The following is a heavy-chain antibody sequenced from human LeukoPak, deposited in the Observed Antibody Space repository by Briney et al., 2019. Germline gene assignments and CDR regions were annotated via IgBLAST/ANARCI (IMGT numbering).Heavy chain of an antibody. D-gene: IGHD4-17*01. CDR1: GFTFSNYW. CDR3: AKDLPRMTTVTPNWFDP. V-gene: IGHV3-7*03. CDR2: IKQDGSQK. Sequence: GGSLRLSCAASGFTFSNYWMSWVRQAPGKGLEWVANIKQDGSQKYYVDSVKGRFTISRDNSKNTLYLQMNSLRAEDTAVYYCAKDLPRMTTVTPNWFDPWGQGTLVTVSS. J-gene: IGHJ5*02.